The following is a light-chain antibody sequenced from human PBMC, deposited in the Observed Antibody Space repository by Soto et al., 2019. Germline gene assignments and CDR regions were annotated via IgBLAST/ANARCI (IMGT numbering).Light chain of an antibody. Sequence: QSVLTQPASVSGSPGQSITISPTGTSSDVGGYDTVCWYQQHPGKAPKVMIYGVTNRPSGVSDRFAGSKSGNTACLTISGLQAEYEADYYCSSFTCSITYVVRTGTKVTVL. J-gene: IGLJ1*01. CDR3: SSFTCSITYV. CDR1: SSDVGGYDT. V-gene: IGLV2-14*01. CDR2: GVT.